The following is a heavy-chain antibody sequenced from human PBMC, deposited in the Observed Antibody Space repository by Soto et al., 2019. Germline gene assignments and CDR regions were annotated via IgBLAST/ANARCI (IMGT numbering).Heavy chain of an antibody. V-gene: IGHV1-69*02. CDR1: GGTFSSYT. CDR3: QRGGAEAGSYGRDV. Sequence: QVQLVQSGAEVKKPGSSVKVSCKASGGTFSSYTISWVRQAPGQGLEWMGRIIPILGIANYAQKFQGRVTITEEKSTSTDRMALTRLRTEDSAVYYCQRGGAEAGSYGRDVWGQETTVAVS. D-gene: IGHD1-26*01. J-gene: IGHJ6*02. CDR2: IIPILGIA.